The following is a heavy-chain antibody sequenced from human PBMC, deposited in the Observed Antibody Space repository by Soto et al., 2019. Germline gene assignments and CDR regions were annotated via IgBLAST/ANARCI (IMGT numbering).Heavy chain of an antibody. J-gene: IGHJ4*02. Sequence: QVQLQQWGAGLLKPSETLSLTCAVYGGSFSGYYWSWIRQPPGKGLEWIGEINHSGSTNYNPSLKSRVTISVDPSKNQFSLKLSSVTAADTAVYYCARDYSSSWYVDWGQGTLVTVSS. D-gene: IGHD6-13*01. V-gene: IGHV4-34*01. CDR2: INHSGST. CDR1: GGSFSGYY. CDR3: ARDYSSSWYVD.